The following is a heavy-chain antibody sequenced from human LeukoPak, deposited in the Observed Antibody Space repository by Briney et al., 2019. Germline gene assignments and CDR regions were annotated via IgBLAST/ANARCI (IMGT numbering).Heavy chain of an antibody. D-gene: IGHD2-8*01. J-gene: IGHJ6*02. CDR1: GFTFSNYA. CDR3: AKELVPLTVYYYYGMDV. CDR2: ISGSGGST. Sequence: GGSLRLSCAASGFTFSNYAMNWVRQAPGKGLEWVSVISGSGGSTYYADSVKGRFTISRDNSKNTLYLQMNSLRAEDTAVYYCAKELVPLTVYYYYGMDVWGQGTTVTVSS. V-gene: IGHV3-23*01.